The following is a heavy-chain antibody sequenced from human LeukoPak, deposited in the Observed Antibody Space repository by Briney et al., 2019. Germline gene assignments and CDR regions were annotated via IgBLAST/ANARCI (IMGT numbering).Heavy chain of an antibody. Sequence: PSETLSLTCSVSGYSISSGYYWGWIRQSPGKGLEWIGSIYHSGSTYYNPSLKSRLTISVDTSKSQFSLKLTSVTAADTAVYYCARGKYYYGSGSHNWFDPWGQGTLVTVSS. CDR2: IYHSGST. CDR3: ARGKYYYGSGSHNWFDP. J-gene: IGHJ5*02. D-gene: IGHD3-10*01. CDR1: GYSISSGYY. V-gene: IGHV4-38-2*02.